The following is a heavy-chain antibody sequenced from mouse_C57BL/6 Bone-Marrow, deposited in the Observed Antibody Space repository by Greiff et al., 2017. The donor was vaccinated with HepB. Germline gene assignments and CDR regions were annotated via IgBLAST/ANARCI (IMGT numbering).Heavy chain of an antibody. D-gene: IGHD1-1*01. V-gene: IGHV1-53*01. J-gene: IGHJ4*01. CDR1: GYTFTSYW. CDR2: INPSNGGT. Sequence: VQLQQSGTELVKPGASVKLSCKASGYTFTSYWMHWVKQRPGQGLEWIGNINPSNGGTNYNEKFKSKATLTVDKSSSTAYMQLSSLTSEDSAVYYCARGYYGSSYDYYAMDYWGQGTSVTVSS. CDR3: ARGYYGSSYDYYAMDY.